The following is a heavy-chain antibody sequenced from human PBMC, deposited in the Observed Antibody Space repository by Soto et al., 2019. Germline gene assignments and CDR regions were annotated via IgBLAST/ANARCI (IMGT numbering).Heavy chain of an antibody. D-gene: IGHD4-4*01. J-gene: IGHJ4*02. V-gene: IGHV5-51*01. CDR1: GYSFTSYW. Sequence: PGESLKISCKVSGYSFTSYWIGGVRQMPGKGLEWMGIIYPGDSDTRYSPSFQGQVTISADKSISTAYLQWSSLKASDTAMYYCARFRDYSNYLYFDYWGQGTLVTVSS. CDR3: ARFRDYSNYLYFDY. CDR2: IYPGDSDT.